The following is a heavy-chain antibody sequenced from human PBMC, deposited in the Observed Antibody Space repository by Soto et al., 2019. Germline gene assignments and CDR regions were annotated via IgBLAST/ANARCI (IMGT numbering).Heavy chain of an antibody. D-gene: IGHD3-3*01. CDR2: ISYDGSNK. CDR3: ARELTVFGVVLDPYYGMDV. Sequence: QVQLVEPGGGVVQPGRSLRLSCAASGFTFSSYAMHWVRQAPGKWLEWVAVISYDGSNKYYADSVKGRFTISRDNSKNTLYLQMNSLRAEDTAVYYCARELTVFGVVLDPYYGMDVWGQGTTVTVSS. J-gene: IGHJ6*02. CDR1: GFTFSSYA. V-gene: IGHV3-30-3*01.